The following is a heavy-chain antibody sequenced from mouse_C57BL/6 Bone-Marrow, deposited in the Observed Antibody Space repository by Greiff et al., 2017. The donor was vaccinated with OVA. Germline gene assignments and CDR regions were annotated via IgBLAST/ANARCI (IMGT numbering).Heavy chain of an antibody. V-gene: IGHV1-64*01. CDR1: GYTFTSYW. Sequence: QVHVKQPGAELVKPGASVKLSCKASGYTFTSYWMHWVKQRPGQGLEWIGMIHPNSGSTNYNEKFKSKATLTVDKSSSTAYMQLSSLTSEDSAVYYCARDTTVVARDYAMDYWGQGTSVTVSS. D-gene: IGHD1-1*01. J-gene: IGHJ4*01. CDR3: ARDTTVVARDYAMDY. CDR2: IHPNSGST.